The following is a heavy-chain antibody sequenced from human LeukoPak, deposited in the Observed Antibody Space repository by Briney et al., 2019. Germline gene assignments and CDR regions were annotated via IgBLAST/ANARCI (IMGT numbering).Heavy chain of an antibody. J-gene: IGHJ4*02. CDR2: ISYDGSNK. CDR3: AKELLWFGEFSGLNIDY. Sequence: GGSLRLSCAASGFTFSSYGMHWVRQAPGKGLEWVAVISYDGSNKYYADSVKGRFTISRDNSKNTLYLQMNSLRAEDTAVYYCAKELLWFGEFSGLNIDYWGQGTLVTVSS. V-gene: IGHV3-30*18. D-gene: IGHD3-10*01. CDR1: GFTFSSYG.